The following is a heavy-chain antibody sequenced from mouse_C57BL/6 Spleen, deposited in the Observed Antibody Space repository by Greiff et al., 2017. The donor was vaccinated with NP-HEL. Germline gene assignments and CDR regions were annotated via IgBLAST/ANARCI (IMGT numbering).Heavy chain of an antibody. Sequence: VKLMESGAELVKPGASVKMSCKASGYTFTTYPIEWMKQNHGKSLEWIGNFHPYNDDTKYNEKFKGKATLTVEKSSSTVYLELSRLTSDDSAVYYCARRGYYDPLYYAMDYWGQGTSVTVSS. V-gene: IGHV1-47*01. CDR2: FHPYNDDT. CDR3: ARRGYYDPLYYAMDY. J-gene: IGHJ4*01. CDR1: GYTFTTYP. D-gene: IGHD2-4*01.